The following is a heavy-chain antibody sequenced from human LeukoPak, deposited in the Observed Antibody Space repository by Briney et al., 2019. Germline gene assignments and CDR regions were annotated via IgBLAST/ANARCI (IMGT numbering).Heavy chain of an antibody. Sequence: PGGSLRLSCAASGFTFSSYRMHWVRQAPGKGLEWVAVISYDGSNKYYADSVKGRFTISRDNSKNTLYLQMNSLRAEDTAVYYCAKVTTVERYFDYWGQGTLVTVSS. CDR2: ISYDGSNK. CDR3: AKVTTVERYFDY. D-gene: IGHD4-23*01. V-gene: IGHV3-30*18. J-gene: IGHJ4*02. CDR1: GFTFSSYR.